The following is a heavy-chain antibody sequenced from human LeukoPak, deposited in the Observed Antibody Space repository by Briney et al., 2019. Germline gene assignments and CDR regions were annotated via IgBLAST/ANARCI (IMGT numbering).Heavy chain of an antibody. CDR3: ARRAGAYSHPYDY. D-gene: IGHD4/OR15-4a*01. CDR2: ISSSGSTI. CDR1: GFTFSSYE. Sequence: GGSLRLSCAASGFTFSSYEMNWVRQAPGKGLEWVSYISSSGSTIYYADSVKGRFTISRDNAKNSLYLQMSSLRADDTAVYYCARRAGAYSHPYDYWGQGTLVTVSS. J-gene: IGHJ4*02. V-gene: IGHV3-48*03.